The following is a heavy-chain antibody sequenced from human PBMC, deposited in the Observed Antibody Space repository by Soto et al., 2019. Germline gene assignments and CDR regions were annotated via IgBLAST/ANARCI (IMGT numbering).Heavy chain of an antibody. J-gene: IGHJ4*02. D-gene: IGHD3-3*02. CDR1: GGSISSYY. CDR2: IYYSGST. Sequence: SETLSLTCTVSGGSISSYYWSWIRQPPGKGLEWIGYIYYSGSTNYNPSLKSRVTISVDTSKNQFPLKLSSVTAADTAVYYCGRDSGAFEYFDYWGQGTLVTVSS. V-gene: IGHV4-59*01. CDR3: GRDSGAFEYFDY.